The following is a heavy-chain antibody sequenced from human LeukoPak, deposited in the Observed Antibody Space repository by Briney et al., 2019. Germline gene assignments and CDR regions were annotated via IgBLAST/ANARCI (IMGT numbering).Heavy chain of an antibody. CDR1: GGSISSYY. CDR3: ATSLYGSGSYLSYYYGMDV. Sequence: PSETLSLTCTVSGGSISSYYWSWIRQPPGKGLGWIGYIYYSGSTNYNPSLKSRVTISVDTSKNQFSLKLSSVTAADTAVYYCATSLYGSGSYLSYYYGMDVWGQGTTVTVS. D-gene: IGHD3-10*01. CDR2: IYYSGST. V-gene: IGHV4-59*08. J-gene: IGHJ6*02.